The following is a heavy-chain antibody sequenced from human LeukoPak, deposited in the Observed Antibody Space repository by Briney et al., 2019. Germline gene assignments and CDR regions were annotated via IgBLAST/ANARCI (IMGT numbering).Heavy chain of an antibody. CDR3: AKDLRSGSYAHYYDF. CDR2: ISGSAGST. D-gene: IGHD1-26*01. V-gene: IGHV3-23*01. Sequence: GGSLRLSWAASGFTFSSYSMSWVRQAPGKGLEWVSGISGSAGSTYYADSVKGRFTISRDNSKNTLYLQMNSVRAEDTAVYYCAKDLRSGSYAHYYDFWGQGTLLTVSS. CDR1: GFTFSSYS. J-gene: IGHJ4*02.